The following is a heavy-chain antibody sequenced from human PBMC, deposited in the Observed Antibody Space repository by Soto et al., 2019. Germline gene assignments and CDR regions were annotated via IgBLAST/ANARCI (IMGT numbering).Heavy chain of an antibody. CDR2: IYHSGST. D-gene: IGHD3-10*01. CDR1: GGSISSDNW. J-gene: IGHJ5*02. Sequence: SETLSLTCAVSGGSISSDNWWSWVRQPPGRGLEWIGEIYHSGSTKYSPSLRSRVTISVDKSKNQLALKLSSVTAADTAVYYCAKMGPGSFDPWGQGTLVTVSS. CDR3: AKMGPGSFDP. V-gene: IGHV4-4*02.